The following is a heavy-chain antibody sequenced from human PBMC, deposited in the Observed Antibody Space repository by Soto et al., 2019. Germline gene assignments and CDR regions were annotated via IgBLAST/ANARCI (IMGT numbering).Heavy chain of an antibody. CDR2: ISWDGGST. D-gene: IGHD6-13*01. Sequence: GGSLRLSCAASGFTFDDYTMHWVRQAPGKGLEWVSLISWDGGSTYYADSVKGRFTISRDNSKHSLYLQMNSLRTEDASLYYCAKDIGDSSRLYEGDSFDYWGQGTLVTVSS. V-gene: IGHV3-43*01. CDR3: AKDIGDSSRLYEGDSFDY. J-gene: IGHJ4*02. CDR1: GFTFDDYT.